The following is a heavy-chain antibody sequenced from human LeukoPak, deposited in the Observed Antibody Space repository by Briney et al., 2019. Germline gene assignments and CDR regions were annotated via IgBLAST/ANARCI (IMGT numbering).Heavy chain of an antibody. CDR2: ISGSGGST. CDR3: GRVGGRSKAAKGDAFDI. CDR1: GFTFSSYA. V-gene: IGHV3-23*01. J-gene: IGHJ3*02. D-gene: IGHD6-6*01. Sequence: GGSLRLSCAASGFTFSSYAMRWVRQAPGKGLEWVSTISGSGGSTYYADSVKGRFTISRDNAQNSMYLQMNSLRAEDTAVYYCGRVGGRSKAAKGDAFDIWGQGTMVTVSS.